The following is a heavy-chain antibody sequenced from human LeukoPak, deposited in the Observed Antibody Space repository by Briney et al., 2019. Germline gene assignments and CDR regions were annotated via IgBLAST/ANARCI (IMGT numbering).Heavy chain of an antibody. D-gene: IGHD6-13*01. CDR3: ARGIAAAEYYYYYGMDV. Sequence: PSETLSLTCTVSGGSISSYYWSWIRQPPGKGLEWIGYIYYSGSTNYNPSLKSRVTISVDTSKTQFSLKLSSVTAADTAVYYCARGIAAAEYYYYYGMDVWGQGTTVTVSS. CDR2: IYYSGST. V-gene: IGHV4-59*08. CDR1: GGSISSYY. J-gene: IGHJ6*02.